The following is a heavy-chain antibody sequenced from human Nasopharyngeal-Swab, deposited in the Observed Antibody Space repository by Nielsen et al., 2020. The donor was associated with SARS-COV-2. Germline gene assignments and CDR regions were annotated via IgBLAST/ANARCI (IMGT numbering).Heavy chain of an antibody. CDR2: ISGSGGST. CDR3: AYDYVWGSYRYQGAFDI. D-gene: IGHD3-16*02. J-gene: IGHJ3*02. V-gene: IGHV3-23*01. Sequence: GGSLRLSCAASGFTFSSYAMSWVRQAPGKGLEWVSAISGSGGSTYYADSVEGRFTISRDNSKNTLYLQMNSLRAEDTAVYYCAYDYVWGSYRYQGAFDIWGQGTMVTVSS. CDR1: GFTFSSYA.